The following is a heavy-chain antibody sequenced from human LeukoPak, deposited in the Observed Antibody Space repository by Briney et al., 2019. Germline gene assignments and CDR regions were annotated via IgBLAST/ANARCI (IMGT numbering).Heavy chain of an antibody. J-gene: IGHJ4*02. Sequence: GRSLRLSCAASGFTFDDYAMHWVRQAPGKGLEWVSGISWNSGSIGYADSEKGRFTISRDNAKNSLYLQMNSLRAEDTALYYCAKGRSSTSCLDYWGQGTLVTVSS. V-gene: IGHV3-9*01. CDR1: GFTFDDYA. CDR3: AKGRSSTSCLDY. D-gene: IGHD2-2*01. CDR2: ISWNSGSI.